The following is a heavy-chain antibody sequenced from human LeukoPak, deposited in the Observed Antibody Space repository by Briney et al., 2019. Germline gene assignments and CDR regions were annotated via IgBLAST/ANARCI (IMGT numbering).Heavy chain of an antibody. J-gene: IGHJ4*02. D-gene: IGHD6-13*01. Sequence: ASVKVSCKASGYTFTGYYMHWVRQAPGQGLEWMGWINPNSGVTNYAQKFQGRVTMTRDTSISTAYMELSRLRSDDTAVYYCARVDRYSREFDYWGQGTLVTVSS. CDR1: GYTFTGYY. CDR2: INPNSGVT. V-gene: IGHV1-2*02. CDR3: ARVDRYSREFDY.